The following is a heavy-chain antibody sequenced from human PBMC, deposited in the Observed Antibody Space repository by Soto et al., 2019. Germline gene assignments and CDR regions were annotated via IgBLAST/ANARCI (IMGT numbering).Heavy chain of an antibody. J-gene: IGHJ4*02. Sequence: PGGSLRLSCAASGFTLSSYWMSWVRQAPGKGLEWVVNIKQDGSEKYYVDSVKGRFTISRDNAKNSLYLQMNSLRADDTAVYYSARDGPSGWHFDYWGQGTLVTVSS. CDR3: ARDGPSGWHFDY. CDR2: IKQDGSEK. V-gene: IGHV3-7*04. D-gene: IGHD6-19*01. CDR1: GFTLSSYW.